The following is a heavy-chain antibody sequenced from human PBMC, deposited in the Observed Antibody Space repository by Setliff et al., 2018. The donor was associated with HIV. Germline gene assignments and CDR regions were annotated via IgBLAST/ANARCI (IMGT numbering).Heavy chain of an antibody. D-gene: IGHD5-12*01. CDR1: GYTFTNYY. J-gene: IGHJ4*02. CDR3: ARSAHDSETGY. V-gene: IGHV1-46*01. Sequence: GASVKVSCKASGYTFTNYYMHWVRQAPGQGLEWMGIIYPGGARRSYAQKFQGRVTMTWYTSTSTVYMELSSLRSEDTAFYYCARSAHDSETGYWGQGTLVTVSS. CDR2: IYPGGARR.